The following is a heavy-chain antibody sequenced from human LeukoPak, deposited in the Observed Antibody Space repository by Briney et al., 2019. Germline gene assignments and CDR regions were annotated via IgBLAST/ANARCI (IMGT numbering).Heavy chain of an antibody. J-gene: IGHJ4*01. Sequence: PGGSLRLSCMPSGFTFAHHSLSWVRQAPGKGLQWVSTIIGSAANTYYADSVKGRFTISRDDSKNTVYLQMNSLRAEDTAVYSCAKYTSGTSYRGLDQWGHGTLVTVSS. V-gene: IGHV3-23*01. D-gene: IGHD3-10*01. CDR1: GFTFAHHS. CDR2: IIGSAANT. CDR3: AKYTSGTSYRGLDQ.